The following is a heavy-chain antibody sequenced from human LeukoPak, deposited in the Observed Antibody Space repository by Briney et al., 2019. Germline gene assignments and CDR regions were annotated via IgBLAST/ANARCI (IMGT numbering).Heavy chain of an antibody. D-gene: IGHD6-25*01. CDR2: INPNSGGT. J-gene: IGHJ6*03. CDR3: ARDYSSERHDYYYYMDV. V-gene: IGHV1-2*02. Sequence: ASVKVSCKASGYTFTGYYMHWVRQAPGQGLEWMGWINPNSGGTNYAQKFQGRVTMTRDTSISTAYMELSRLRSDDTAVYYCARDYSSERHDYYYYMDVWGKGTTVTVSS. CDR1: GYTFTGYY.